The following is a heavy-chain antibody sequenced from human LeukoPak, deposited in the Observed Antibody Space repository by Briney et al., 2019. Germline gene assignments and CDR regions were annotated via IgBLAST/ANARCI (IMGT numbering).Heavy chain of an antibody. Sequence: GRSLRLSCAASGFTFDDYAMHWVRQAPGKGLEWVSGISWNSGSIGYADSVKGRFTISRDNAKNSLYLQVNSLRAEDTAVYYCAKVSTYGDDYHDAFDIWGQGTMVTVSS. D-gene: IGHD4-17*01. CDR3: AKVSTYGDDYHDAFDI. V-gene: IGHV3-9*01. CDR2: ISWNSGSI. CDR1: GFTFDDYA. J-gene: IGHJ3*02.